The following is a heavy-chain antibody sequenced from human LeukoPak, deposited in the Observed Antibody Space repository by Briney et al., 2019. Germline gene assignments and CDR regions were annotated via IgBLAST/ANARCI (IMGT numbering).Heavy chain of an antibody. J-gene: IGHJ4*02. CDR1: GFTFSNYW. Sequence: GGSLRLSCAASGFTFSNYWMHWVRQAPGQGLVWVSRINSDGSRTDYADSVKGRFTISRDNAKNTLHLQMNSLRDDDTAVYYCVRDPRGGIADYWGQGTLITVSS. D-gene: IGHD3-10*01. V-gene: IGHV3-74*01. CDR2: INSDGSRT. CDR3: VRDPRGGIADY.